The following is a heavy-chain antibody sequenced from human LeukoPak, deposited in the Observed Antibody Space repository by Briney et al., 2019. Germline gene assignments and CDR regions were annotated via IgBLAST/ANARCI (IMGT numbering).Heavy chain of an antibody. V-gene: IGHV1-18*01. CDR1: GYTFTSYG. Sequence: ASVKVSCKASGYTFTSYGISWVRQAPGQGLEWMGCISAYNGNTNYAQKLQGRVTMTTDTSTSTAYMELRSLRSDDTAVYYCAREPDSSGYFYDAFDIWGQGTMVTVSS. CDR2: ISAYNGNT. J-gene: IGHJ3*02. D-gene: IGHD3-22*01. CDR3: AREPDSSGYFYDAFDI.